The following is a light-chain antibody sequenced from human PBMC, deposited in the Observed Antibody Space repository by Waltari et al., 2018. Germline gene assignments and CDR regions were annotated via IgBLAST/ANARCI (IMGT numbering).Light chain of an antibody. Sequence: QSVLTQPPSVSATPGQKVTISCSGSTSNIGNEYVSWYQQLPRTPPKLLIYKNDNRPSGIPDRFSGSKSGTSATLGITGLQTGDEAHYYCGAWDSSVSAYVFGTGTEVTVL. CDR1: TSNIGNEY. V-gene: IGLV1-51*01. CDR3: GAWDSSVSAYV. J-gene: IGLJ1*01. CDR2: KND.